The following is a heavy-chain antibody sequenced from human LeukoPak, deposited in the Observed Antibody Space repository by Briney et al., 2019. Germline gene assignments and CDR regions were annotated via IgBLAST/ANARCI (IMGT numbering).Heavy chain of an antibody. Sequence: GGSLRLSCAASGFTFSSYAMHWVRQAPGKGLEWVAVISYDGSNKYYADSVKGRFTTSRDNSKNTLYLQMNSLRAEDTAVYYCARPYSSSYGFDYWGQGTLVTVSS. CDR1: GFTFSSYA. CDR2: ISYDGSNK. CDR3: ARPYSSSYGFDY. D-gene: IGHD6-6*01. J-gene: IGHJ4*02. V-gene: IGHV3-30-3*01.